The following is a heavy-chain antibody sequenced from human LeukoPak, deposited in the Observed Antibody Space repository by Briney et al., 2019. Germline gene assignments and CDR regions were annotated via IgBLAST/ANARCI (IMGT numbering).Heavy chain of an antibody. Sequence: GGFLRLSCAASGFTFSSYSMNWVRQAPGKGLEWVSYISSSSSTIYYADSVKGRFTISRENAKNSLYLQMNSLRAEDTAVYYCARDEGYSYGYAWFDPWGQGTLVTVSS. CDR3: ARDEGYSYGYAWFDP. J-gene: IGHJ5*02. V-gene: IGHV3-48*01. CDR1: GFTFSSYS. D-gene: IGHD5-18*01. CDR2: ISSSSSTI.